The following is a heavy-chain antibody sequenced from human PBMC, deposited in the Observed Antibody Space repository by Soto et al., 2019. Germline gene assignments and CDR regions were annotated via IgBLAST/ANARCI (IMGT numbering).Heavy chain of an antibody. J-gene: IGHJ5*02. CDR3: ARHPSDFWFDP. CDR2: IYHSGST. D-gene: IGHD2-21*02. V-gene: IGHV4-30-2*01. CDR1: GGSISSGGYF. Sequence: TSETLSLTCAVSGGSISSGGYFWSWIRQPPGKGLEWIGYIYHSGSTYYNPSLKSRVSISVDRSKNQFSLKLSSVTAADTAVYYCARHPSDFWFDPWGQGTLVTVSS.